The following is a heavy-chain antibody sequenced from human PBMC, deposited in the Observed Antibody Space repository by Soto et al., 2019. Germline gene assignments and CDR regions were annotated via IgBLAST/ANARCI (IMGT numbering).Heavy chain of an antibody. V-gene: IGHV1-69*13. Sequence: SVKVSCKASGGTFSSYAISWVRQAPGQGLEWMGGIIPIFGTANYAQKFQGKDTITADETTSTAYKELSNLRYEDTAVYYCARGFMTTVTPPDYWGQGTLVTVSS. CDR1: GGTFSSYA. D-gene: IGHD4-4*01. CDR2: IIPIFGTA. J-gene: IGHJ4*02. CDR3: ARGFMTTVTPPDY.